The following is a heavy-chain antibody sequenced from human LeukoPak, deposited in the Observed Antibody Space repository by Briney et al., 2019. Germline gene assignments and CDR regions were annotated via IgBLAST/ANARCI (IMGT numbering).Heavy chain of an antibody. CDR2: ISSSGSTI. J-gene: IGHJ4*02. CDR3: ARDYYDSSGYYYFDY. D-gene: IGHD3-22*01. CDR1: GFTFSIYS. Sequence: PGGSLRLSCAASGFTFSIYSMNWVRQAPGKGLEWVSYISSSGSTIYYADSVKGRFTISRDNAKNSLYLQMNSLRAEDTAVYYCARDYYDSSGYYYFDYWGQGTLVTVSS. V-gene: IGHV3-48*04.